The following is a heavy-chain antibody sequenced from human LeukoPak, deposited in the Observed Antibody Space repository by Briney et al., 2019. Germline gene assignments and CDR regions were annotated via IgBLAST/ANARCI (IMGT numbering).Heavy chain of an antibody. V-gene: IGHV3-9*01. J-gene: IGHJ6*03. CDR3: ARVSGNDFWSGYDLSYYYYYMDV. CDR1: GFTFDDYA. CDR2: ISWNSGSI. Sequence: GGSLRLSCAASGFTFDDYAMHWVRQAPGKGLEWVSGISWNSGSIGYADSVKGRFTISRDNAKNTLYLQMNSLRAEDTAVYYCARVSGNDFWSGYDLSYYYYYMDVWGKGTTVTVSS. D-gene: IGHD3-3*01.